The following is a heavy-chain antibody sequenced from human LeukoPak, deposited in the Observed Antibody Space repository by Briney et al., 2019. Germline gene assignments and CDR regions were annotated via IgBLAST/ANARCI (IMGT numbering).Heavy chain of an antibody. J-gene: IGHJ5*02. V-gene: IGHV4-4*07. CDR3: ARWRVVVVAATHGWFDP. D-gene: IGHD2-15*01. Sequence: SETLSLTCTVSGGSISSYYWSWIRQPAGKGLEWIGRIYTSGSTNYNPSLKSRVTMSVDTSKNQFSLKLSSVTAADTAVNYCARWRVVVVAATHGWFDPWGQGTLVTVSS. CDR1: GGSISSYY. CDR2: IYTSGST.